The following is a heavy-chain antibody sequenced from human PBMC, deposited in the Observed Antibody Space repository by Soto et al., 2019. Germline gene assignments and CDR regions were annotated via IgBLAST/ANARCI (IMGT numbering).Heavy chain of an antibody. D-gene: IGHD5-18*01. CDR3: ATDDSYAPNAKFDY. CDR2: FDPEDGET. Sequence: ASVKVSCKVSGYTLTELSMHWVRQAPGKGLEWMGGFDPEDGETIYAQNFHGRVTMTEDTSTDTAYMELSSLRSEDTAVYYCATDDSYAPNAKFDYCCQGTLVTVSS. CDR1: GYTLTELS. V-gene: IGHV1-24*01. J-gene: IGHJ4*02.